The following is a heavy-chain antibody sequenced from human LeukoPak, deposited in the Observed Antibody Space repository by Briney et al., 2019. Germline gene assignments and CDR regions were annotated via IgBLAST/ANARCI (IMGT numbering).Heavy chain of an antibody. J-gene: IGHJ4*02. CDR2: ISGSGGST. CDR1: GFTFSSYA. Sequence: GGSLRLSCAASGFTFSSYAMSWVRQAPGKGVEWVSAISGSGGSTYYADSVKGRFTISRDNSKNTLYLQMNSLRAEDTAVYYCAKPLRSDPYYFDYWGQGTLVTVSS. V-gene: IGHV3-23*01. CDR3: AKPLRSDPYYFDY.